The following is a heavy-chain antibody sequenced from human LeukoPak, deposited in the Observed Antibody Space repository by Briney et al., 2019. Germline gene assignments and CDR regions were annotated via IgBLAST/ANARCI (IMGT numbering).Heavy chain of an antibody. J-gene: IGHJ3*02. V-gene: IGHV3-23*01. D-gene: IGHD3-22*01. CDR2: ISGGGGRT. CDR1: GFTFSSYV. CDR3: AKGTGYCDSSGYDPFDI. Sequence: GGSLRLSCAASGFTFSSYVMSWFRQAPGKGLDWVSAISGGGGRTYYADSVKGRFTISRDNSKNTLYLQMNSLRAEDTAVYYCAKGTGYCDSSGYDPFDIWGQGTMVTVSS.